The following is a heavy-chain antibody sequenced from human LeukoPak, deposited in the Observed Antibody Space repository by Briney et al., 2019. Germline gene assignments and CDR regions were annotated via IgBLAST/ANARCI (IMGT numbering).Heavy chain of an antibody. J-gene: IGHJ3*02. CDR3: PKGADWDSRENAFDI. D-gene: IGHD3-22*01. V-gene: IGHV3-9*01. CDR1: GFTFDDYA. CDR2: ISWNSGSI. Sequence: GGSLTLSCAVSGFTFDDYAMQWVRQAPGKGLEWVSGISWNSGSIVYADSVKGRFTISRDNAKNSLYLQMNSLRAEDTALYYCPKGADWDSRENAFDIWGQGTMVTVSS.